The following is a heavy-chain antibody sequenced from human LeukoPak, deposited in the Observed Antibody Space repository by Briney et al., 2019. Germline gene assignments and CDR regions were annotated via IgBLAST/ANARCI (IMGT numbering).Heavy chain of an antibody. D-gene: IGHD2-2*01. Sequence: ASVKVSCKASGYTFTGYYTHWVRQAPGQGLEWMGWINPNSGGTNYAQKFQGRVTMTKDTSISTAYMELSRLRSDDTAVYYCARDAVNIVVVPAATIVYYGMDVWGQGTTVTVSS. V-gene: IGHV1-2*02. CDR2: INPNSGGT. CDR1: GYTFTGYY. J-gene: IGHJ6*02. CDR3: ARDAVNIVVVPAATIVYYGMDV.